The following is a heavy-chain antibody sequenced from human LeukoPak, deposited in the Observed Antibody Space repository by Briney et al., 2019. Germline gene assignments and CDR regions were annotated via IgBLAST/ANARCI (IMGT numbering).Heavy chain of an antibody. CDR1: GYSISGGYY. Sequence: SETLSLTCTVSGYSISGGYYWGWIRQPPGKGLEWIGRIYTSGSANYNPSLKSRVTRSVDTSKNQFSLKRSSVTAADTAVYYCAREGLYNWNDGYNWFDAWGQGTTVTVSS. V-gene: IGHV4-38-2*02. J-gene: IGHJ5*01. CDR2: IYTSGSA. CDR3: AREGLYNWNDGYNWFDA. D-gene: IGHD1-1*01.